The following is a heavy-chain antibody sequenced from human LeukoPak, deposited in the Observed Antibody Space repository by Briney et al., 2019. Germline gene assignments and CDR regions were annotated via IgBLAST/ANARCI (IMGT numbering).Heavy chain of an antibody. CDR1: GFTVSSYS. Sequence: GGSLRLSCAVSGFTVSSYSMNWVRQAPGKGLEWVSYISSSSSTIYYADSVKGRFTISRDNAKNSLYLQMNSLRAEDTAVYYCATSSGWTPFDHWGQGTLVTVSS. D-gene: IGHD6-19*01. CDR2: ISSSSSTI. J-gene: IGHJ4*02. V-gene: IGHV3-48*04. CDR3: ATSSGWTPFDH.